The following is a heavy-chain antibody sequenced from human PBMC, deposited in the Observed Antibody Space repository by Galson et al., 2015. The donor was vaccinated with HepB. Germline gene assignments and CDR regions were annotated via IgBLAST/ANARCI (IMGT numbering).Heavy chain of an antibody. V-gene: IGHV1-69*04. D-gene: IGHD6-13*01. J-gene: IGHJ4*02. Sequence: SVKVSCKASGGTFSSYTISWVRQAPGQGLEWMGRIIPILGIANYAQKFQGRVTITADKSTSTAYMELSSLRSEDTAVYYRARDGIAAATPLDYWGQGTLVTVSS. CDR1: GGTFSSYT. CDR2: IIPILGIA. CDR3: ARDGIAAATPLDY.